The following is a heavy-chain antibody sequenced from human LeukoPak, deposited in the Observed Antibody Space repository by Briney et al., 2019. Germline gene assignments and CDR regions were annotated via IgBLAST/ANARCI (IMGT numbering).Heavy chain of an antibody. V-gene: IGHV3-23*01. D-gene: IGHD6-13*01. Sequence: GGSLRLSCAASGFTFSSYAMSWVRQAPGKGLEWVSTISGSGGSTYYADSVKGRFTISRDNAKNSLYLQMNSLRAEDTAVYYCARVAAAGFYWGQGTLVTVSS. J-gene: IGHJ4*02. CDR1: GFTFSSYA. CDR2: ISGSGGST. CDR3: ARVAAAGFY.